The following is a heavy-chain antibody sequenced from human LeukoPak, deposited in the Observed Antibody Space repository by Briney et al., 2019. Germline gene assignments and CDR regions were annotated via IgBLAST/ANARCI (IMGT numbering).Heavy chain of an antibody. CDR3: AKVAVDDFWSGYITGPIDY. J-gene: IGHJ4*02. D-gene: IGHD3-3*01. Sequence: PGGSLRLSCAASGFSFSTYAMSWVRRAPGKGLEWVSAISGSNGTTYYADSVKGRFTISRDNSKNTLYLQMNSLRAEDTAVYYCAKVAVDDFWSGYITGPIDYWGQGTLVTVSS. CDR1: GFSFSTYA. CDR2: ISGSNGTT. V-gene: IGHV3-23*01.